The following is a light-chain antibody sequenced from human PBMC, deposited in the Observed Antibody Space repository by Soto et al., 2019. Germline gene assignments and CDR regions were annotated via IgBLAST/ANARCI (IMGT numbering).Light chain of an antibody. V-gene: IGLV2-23*01. Sequence: QSALTQPASMSGSPGQSITISCTGTSSDVGSYNVVSWYQQHPGKGPKLMIYEGSKRPSGVSNRSSGSKSGNTASLTISGLQAEDEADYYCCSYAGSSTFVFGGGTKLTVL. CDR3: CSYAGSSTFV. CDR2: EGS. J-gene: IGLJ3*02. CDR1: SSDVGSYNV.